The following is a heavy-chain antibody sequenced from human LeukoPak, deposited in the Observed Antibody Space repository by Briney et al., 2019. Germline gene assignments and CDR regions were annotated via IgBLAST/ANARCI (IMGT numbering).Heavy chain of an antibody. Sequence: PGGSLRLSCAASGFTFSSYSMNWVRQAPGKGLEWVSYISSTGGTIYYADSMKGRFTISRDNAKNTLYLQMNSLRAEDTAVYYCAQGAMVRGAYYLDYWGQGTLVTVSS. J-gene: IGHJ4*02. D-gene: IGHD3-10*01. V-gene: IGHV3-48*04. CDR2: ISSTGGTI. CDR1: GFTFSSYS. CDR3: AQGAMVRGAYYLDY.